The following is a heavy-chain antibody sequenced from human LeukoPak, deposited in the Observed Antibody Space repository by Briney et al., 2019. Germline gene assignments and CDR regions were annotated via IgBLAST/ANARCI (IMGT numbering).Heavy chain of an antibody. CDR1: GYTFTGYY. CDR2: INPNSGGT. D-gene: IGHD3-22*01. J-gene: IGHJ4*02. Sequence: GASMTASSKASGYTFTGYYMHWVRQAAGQGLEWMGRINPNSGGTNYAQKFQGRVTMTRDTSIRTTYMELSRLRSDDTAVYYCARAGGGRYYYDSARYWGQGTLVTVSS. CDR3: ARAGGGRYYYDSARY. V-gene: IGHV1-2*06.